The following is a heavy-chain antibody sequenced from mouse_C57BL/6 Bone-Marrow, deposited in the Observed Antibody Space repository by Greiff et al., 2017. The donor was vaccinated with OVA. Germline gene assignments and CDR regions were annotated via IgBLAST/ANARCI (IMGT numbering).Heavy chain of an antibody. CDR3: TTPGYDYSCDY. D-gene: IGHD2-4*01. J-gene: IGHJ2*01. Sequence: VQLQQSGAELVRPGASVKLSCTASGFNIKDDYMHWVKQRPEQGLEWIGWIDPENGDTEYASKFQGKATITADTSSNTAYLQLSILRSEAAAVYGYTTPGYDYSCDYWGQGTTLTVSS. CDR2: IDPENGDT. V-gene: IGHV14-4*01. CDR1: GFNIKDDY.